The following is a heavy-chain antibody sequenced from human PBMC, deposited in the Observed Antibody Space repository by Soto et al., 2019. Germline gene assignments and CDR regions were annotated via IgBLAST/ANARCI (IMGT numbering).Heavy chain of an antibody. CDR3: ARPPLPGYSIHFNC. CDR1: GYIFIDYW. Sequence: GESLKISCKASGYIFIDYWIGWVRQMPGEGLEWMGIVYPRDSDTRYSPSFQGQVTISADRSTGTAFLQWRSLKASDTALYYCARPPLPGYSIHFNCWRQGTLVPVS. V-gene: IGHV5-51*01. D-gene: IGHD2-15*01. J-gene: IGHJ4*02. CDR2: VYPRDSDT.